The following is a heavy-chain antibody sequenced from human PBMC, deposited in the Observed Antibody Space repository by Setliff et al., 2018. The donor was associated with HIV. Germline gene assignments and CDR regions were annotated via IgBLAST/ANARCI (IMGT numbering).Heavy chain of an antibody. D-gene: IGHD3-22*01. Sequence: PSETLSLTCTVTGGSISSGGFYWTWIRQPPGMGLEWIGEVNRGRRTNYNSSLKSRVTISIDTSRNQFSLTVSSVTAADTAVYYCAREIPYSYGGRGHPLWGQGTLVTV. J-gene: IGHJ4*02. CDR2: VNRGRRT. CDR1: GGSISSGGFY. V-gene: IGHV4-39*07. CDR3: AREIPYSYGGRGHPL.